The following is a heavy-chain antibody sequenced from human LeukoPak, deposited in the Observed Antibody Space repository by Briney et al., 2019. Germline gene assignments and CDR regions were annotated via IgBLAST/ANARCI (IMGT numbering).Heavy chain of an antibody. CDR1: GGSFSGYY. V-gene: IGHV4-59*01. Sequence: SETLSLTCAVYGGSFSGYYWSWIRQPPGKGLEWVGYIYYSGSTNYNPSLKSRVTISVDTSKNQFSLKLSSVTAADTAVYYCATTRVRGVIRNLGLDVWGQGTTVTVSS. CDR3: ATTRVRGVIRNLGLDV. J-gene: IGHJ6*02. D-gene: IGHD3-10*01. CDR2: IYYSGST.